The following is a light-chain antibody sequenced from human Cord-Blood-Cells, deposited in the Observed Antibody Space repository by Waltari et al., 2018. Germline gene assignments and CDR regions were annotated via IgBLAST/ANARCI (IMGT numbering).Light chain of an antibody. J-gene: IGLJ2*01. Sequence: QSALTQHPSPSGSPGHSVTISCPGTSRDVGGDNYVSWYQQHPGKAPKLMIYEVSKRPSGVPDRFSGSKSGNTASLTVSGLQAEDEADYYCSSYAGSNNLVFGGGTKLTVL. CDR1: SRDVGGDNY. CDR2: EVS. CDR3: SSYAGSNNLV. V-gene: IGLV2-8*01.